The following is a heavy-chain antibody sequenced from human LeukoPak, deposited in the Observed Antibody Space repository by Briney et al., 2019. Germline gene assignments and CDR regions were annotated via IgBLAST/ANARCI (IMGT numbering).Heavy chain of an antibody. J-gene: IGHJ4*02. Sequence: PSETLSLTCTVSGGSISSYYWSWIRHPAGKGLEWIGRVYASGSTNCNPSLKSRVTMSVDTSKSQFSLKLNSVTAADTAVYYCASANSGLFDYWGQGALVTVSS. V-gene: IGHV4-4*07. D-gene: IGHD1-26*01. CDR3: ASANSGLFDY. CDR2: VYASGST. CDR1: GGSISSYY.